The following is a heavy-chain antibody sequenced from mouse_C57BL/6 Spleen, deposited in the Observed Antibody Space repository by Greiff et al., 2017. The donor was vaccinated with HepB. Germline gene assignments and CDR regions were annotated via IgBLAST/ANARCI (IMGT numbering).Heavy chain of an antibody. CDR1: GYTFTSYW. CDR2: IDPSDSET. D-gene: IGHD2-1*01. CDR3: AREGVNSHFDY. Sequence: QVQLQQPGAELVRPGSSVKLSCKASGYTFTSYWMHWVKQRPIQGLEWIGNIDPSDSETHYNQKFKDKATLTVDKSSSTAYMQLSSLTSEDSAVYYCAREGVNSHFDYWGQGTTLTVSS. J-gene: IGHJ2*01. V-gene: IGHV1-52*01.